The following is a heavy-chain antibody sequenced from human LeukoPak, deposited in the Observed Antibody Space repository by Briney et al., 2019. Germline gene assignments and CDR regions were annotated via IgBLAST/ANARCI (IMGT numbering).Heavy chain of an antibody. CDR1: GGTFSSYT. D-gene: IGHD3-22*01. CDR3: ARGGYYYDSSGYYPFDY. J-gene: IGHJ4*02. Sequence: GSSVKVSCKASGGTFSSYTISWVRQAPGQGLEWMGRIIPILGIANYAQKFQGRVTTTADKSTSTAYMELSSLRSEDTAVYYCARGGYYYDSSGYYPFDYWGQGTLVTVSS. V-gene: IGHV1-69*02. CDR2: IIPILGIA.